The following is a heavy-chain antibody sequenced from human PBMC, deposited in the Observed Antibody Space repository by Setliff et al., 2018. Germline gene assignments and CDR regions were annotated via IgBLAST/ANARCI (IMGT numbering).Heavy chain of an antibody. Sequence: GGSLRLSCAASGFTFTAYTMNWVRQAPGQGLEWVASIDTSSYWIYYADSVKGRFAISKDNAENSLYLQMNSLRAEDTAVYYCARVYSGYDPNHYFDYWGQGTLVTV. CDR3: ARVYSGYDPNHYFDY. D-gene: IGHD5-12*01. CDR1: GFTFTAYT. V-gene: IGHV3-21*01. J-gene: IGHJ4*02. CDR2: IDTSSYWI.